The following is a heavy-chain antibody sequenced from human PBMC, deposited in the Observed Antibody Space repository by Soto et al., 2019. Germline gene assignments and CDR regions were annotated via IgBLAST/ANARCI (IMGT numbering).Heavy chain of an antibody. CDR2: ISAYNGNT. V-gene: IGHV1-18*01. CDR1: GYTFTSYG. D-gene: IGHD1-26*01. Sequence: ASVKVSCKASGYTFTSYGISWVRQAPGQGLEWMGWISAYNGNTNYAQKLQGRVTMTTDTSTSTASMELRSLRSDDTAVYYCARDNSESNSWWFDPWGQGTLVTVSS. J-gene: IGHJ5*02. CDR3: ARDNSESNSWWFDP.